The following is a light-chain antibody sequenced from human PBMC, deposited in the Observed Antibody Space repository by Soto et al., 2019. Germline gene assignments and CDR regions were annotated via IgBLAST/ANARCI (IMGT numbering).Light chain of an antibody. Sequence: DVVMTQSPLSLPVTLGQPASISCRSSESLVYSNGETYLDWFQQRPGQSPRRLIYTVSNRDSGVPDRFSGSGSGTDFTLKISMVEAEDVGIYYCMQGTHWPPYTFGQGTRLEIK. CDR1: ESLVYSNGETY. CDR2: TVS. CDR3: MQGTHWPPYT. J-gene: IGKJ2*01. V-gene: IGKV2-30*01.